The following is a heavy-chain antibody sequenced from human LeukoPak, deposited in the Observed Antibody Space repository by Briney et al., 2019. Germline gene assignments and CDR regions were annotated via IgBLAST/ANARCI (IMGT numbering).Heavy chain of an antibody. CDR2: ISRSGTTI. CDR1: GFTFSSYE. V-gene: IGHV3-48*03. J-gene: IGHJ5*02. CDR3: ARDFDP. Sequence: PGGSLRLSCVASGFTFSSYEMNWVRQAPGKGLEWVAYISRSGTTISYADSLKGRFTISRDNTKNSLYLQMSSLGAADTAVYYCARDFDPWGQGTLVTVSS.